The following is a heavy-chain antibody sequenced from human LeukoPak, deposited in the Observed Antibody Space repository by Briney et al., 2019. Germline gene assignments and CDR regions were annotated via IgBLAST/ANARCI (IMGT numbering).Heavy chain of an antibody. Sequence: GRSLRLSCAASGFTFSTYALHWVRQAPGKGLEWVAVISYDDGSNKYYADSVKGRSTISRGNSKNTLYLQMNSLRAEDTAVYYCAKDRDGYSDYWGQGTLVTVSS. V-gene: IGHV3-30*04. CDR2: ISYDDGSNK. CDR1: GFTFSTYA. D-gene: IGHD2-8*01. J-gene: IGHJ4*02. CDR3: AKDRDGYSDY.